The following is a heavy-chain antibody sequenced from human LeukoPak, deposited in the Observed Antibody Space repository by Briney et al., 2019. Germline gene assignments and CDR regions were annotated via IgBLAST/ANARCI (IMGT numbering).Heavy chain of an antibody. D-gene: IGHD1-26*01. CDR3: ARAASGSYPCSD. V-gene: IGHV4-59*01. CDR2: IYYSGST. Sequence: SETLSLTCTVSGGSISSYYWSWIRQPPGKGLEWIGYIYYSGSTNYNPSLKSRVTISVDTSKNQFSLKLSSVTAADTAVYYCARAASGSYPCSDWGQGTLVTVSS. J-gene: IGHJ4*02. CDR1: GGSISSYY.